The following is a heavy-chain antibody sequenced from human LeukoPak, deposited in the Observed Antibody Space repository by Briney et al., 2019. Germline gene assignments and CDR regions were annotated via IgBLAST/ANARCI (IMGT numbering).Heavy chain of an antibody. Sequence: SGGSLRLSCAASGFTFSSYWMSWVRQAPGKGLEWVANIKQDGSDKYYVDSVKGRFTISRDNAKNLLYLQMNSLRAEDTAVYYCAREKLDTRGYIDYWGQGTLVTVSS. CDR1: GFTFSSYW. D-gene: IGHD3-22*01. V-gene: IGHV3-7*01. CDR2: IKQDGSDK. J-gene: IGHJ4*02. CDR3: AREKLDTRGYIDY.